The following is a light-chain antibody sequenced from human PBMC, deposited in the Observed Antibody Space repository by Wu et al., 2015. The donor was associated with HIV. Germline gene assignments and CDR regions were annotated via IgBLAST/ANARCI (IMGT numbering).Light chain of an antibody. CDR1: QSISSY. J-gene: IGKJ1*01. CDR2: DAS. CDR3: QQRSSWPLT. V-gene: IGKV3-11*01. Sequence: EIVLRQSPATLSLSPGDTATLSCRASQSISSYLAWYQQKPGQAPRLLIFDASNRATGIATRFSGSGSGTDFTLTISSLEPEDFAVYYCQQRSSWPLTFGQGTKVEIK.